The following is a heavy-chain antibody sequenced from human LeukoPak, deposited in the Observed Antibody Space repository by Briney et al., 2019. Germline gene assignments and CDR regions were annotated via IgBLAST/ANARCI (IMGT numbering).Heavy chain of an antibody. J-gene: IGHJ4*02. CDR3: ARGELGAIFDY. CDR1: GGSISSSSYY. CDR2: IYFSGST. Sequence: SETLSLTCTVSGGSISSSSYYWGWIRKPPGKGLKWIGSIYFSGSTYYNPSLKSRVTISVDTSKDQFSLKLSSVTAADTAVYYCARGELGAIFDYWGQGTLVTVSS. D-gene: IGHD1-26*01. V-gene: IGHV4-39*07.